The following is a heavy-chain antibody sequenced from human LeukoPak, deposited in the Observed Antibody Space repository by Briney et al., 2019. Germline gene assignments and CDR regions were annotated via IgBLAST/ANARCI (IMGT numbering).Heavy chain of an antibody. D-gene: IGHD3/OR15-3a*01. Sequence: GGSLRLSCAASGFTFSNYWMSWVRQAPGKGLLWVSRINSDGSSTYYADSVKGRFTTSRDNAKNALHLQMNSLIAEDTAVYYCVLDLFSSFAFDIWGQGTMVTVSS. CDR3: VLDLFSSFAFDI. CDR2: INSDGSST. CDR1: GFTFSNYW. V-gene: IGHV3-74*01. J-gene: IGHJ3*02.